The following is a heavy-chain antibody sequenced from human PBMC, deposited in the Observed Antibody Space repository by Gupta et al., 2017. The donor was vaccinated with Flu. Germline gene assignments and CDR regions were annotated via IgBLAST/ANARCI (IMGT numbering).Heavy chain of an antibody. J-gene: IGHJ4*02. CDR3: ARNWAVYDSTGYFDY. D-gene: IGHD3-22*01. Sequence: EVHLVESGGGLVKPGGSLRLSCAASGFTFSSYTMNWVRQAPGKVLEWVSSISSSSSYIYYTDSVKGRFTISRDNAKNSLYLHMSNLRAEDAAIYYCARNWAVYDSTGYFDYWGQGTLVTVSS. CDR1: GFTFSSYT. CDR2: ISSSSSYI. V-gene: IGHV3-21*01.